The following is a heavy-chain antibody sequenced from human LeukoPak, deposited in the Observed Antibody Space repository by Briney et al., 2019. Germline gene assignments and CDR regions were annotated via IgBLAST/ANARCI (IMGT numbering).Heavy chain of an antibody. J-gene: IGHJ6*02. D-gene: IGHD2-2*01. Sequence: ASVKVPCTASGYTFTSYGISWVRQAPGQGLEWMGWISAYNGNTNYAQKLQGRVTMTTDTSTSTAYMELRSLRSDDTAVYYCARDREDIVVVPDYYYYGMDVWGQGTTVTVSS. CDR1: GYTFTSYG. CDR2: ISAYNGNT. V-gene: IGHV1-18*01. CDR3: ARDREDIVVVPDYYYYGMDV.